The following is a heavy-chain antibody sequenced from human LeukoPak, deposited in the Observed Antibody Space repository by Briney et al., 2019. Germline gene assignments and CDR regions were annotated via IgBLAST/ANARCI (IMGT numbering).Heavy chain of an antibody. V-gene: IGHV3-9*01. CDR1: GFTFDDYA. CDR2: ISWNSGSI. Sequence: GGSLRLSCAASGFTFDDYAMHWVRQAPGKGLEWVSGISWNSGSIGYADSVKGRFTISRDNSKNSLYLQMNSLRTEDTALYYCAKASGGQLVNDAFDIWGQGTMVTVSS. D-gene: IGHD6-6*01. J-gene: IGHJ3*02. CDR3: AKASGGQLVNDAFDI.